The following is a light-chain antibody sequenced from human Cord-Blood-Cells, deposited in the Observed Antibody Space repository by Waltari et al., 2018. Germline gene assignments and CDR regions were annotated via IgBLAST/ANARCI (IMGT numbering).Light chain of an antibody. CDR3: QQYDNLT. V-gene: IGKV1-33*01. Sequence: DIQMTQSPSSLSESVGARVTITCQASQDISNYLNWYQQKPGKAPKLLIYDASNLETGVPSRFSGSGSGTDFTFTISSLQPEEIATYYCQQYDNLTFGGGTKVEIK. J-gene: IGKJ4*01. CDR1: QDISNY. CDR2: DAS.